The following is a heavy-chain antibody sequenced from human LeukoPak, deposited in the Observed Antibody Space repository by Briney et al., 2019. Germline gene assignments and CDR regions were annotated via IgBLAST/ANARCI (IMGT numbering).Heavy chain of an antibody. CDR3: ARLRGGWLQFGVAFDI. J-gene: IGHJ3*02. V-gene: IGHV6-1*01. CDR2: TYYRSKWYN. Sequence: KASQTLSLTCAISGDSVSSNSAAWNWIRQSPSRGLAWLGRTYYRSKWYNDYAVSVKSRITINPDTSKNQFSLQLNSVTPEDTAVYYCARLRGGWLQFGVAFDIWGQGTMVTVSS. D-gene: IGHD5-24*01. CDR1: GDSVSSNSAA.